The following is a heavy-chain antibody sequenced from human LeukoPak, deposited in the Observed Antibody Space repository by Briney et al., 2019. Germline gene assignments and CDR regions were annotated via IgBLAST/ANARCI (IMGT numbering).Heavy chain of an antibody. CDR3: ARDQNYYGSGSYPYYFDY. D-gene: IGHD3-10*01. J-gene: IGHJ4*02. V-gene: IGHV3-48*04. Sequence: GGSLRLSCAASGFTFSSYSMNWVRQAPGKGLEWVSYISSSGSTIYYADSVKGRFIISRDNAKNSLYLQMNSLRAEDTAVYYCARDQNYYGSGSYPYYFDYWGQGTLVTVSS. CDR2: ISSSGSTI. CDR1: GFTFSSYS.